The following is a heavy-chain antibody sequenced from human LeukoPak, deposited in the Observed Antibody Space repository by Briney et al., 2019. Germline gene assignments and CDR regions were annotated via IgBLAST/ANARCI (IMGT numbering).Heavy chain of an antibody. CDR2: ISGSGDNT. CDR1: GFTFSSYA. J-gene: IGHJ4*02. CDR3: AKGSYYDSSGSFYFDY. Sequence: GGSLRLTCAASGFTFSSYAMSWVRQAPGKGLEWVSGISGSGDNTYYADSVKGRFTISRDNSKDTLYVQVNSLGTEDTAAYYCAKGSYYDSSGSFYFDYWGQGTLVTVSS. V-gene: IGHV3-23*01. D-gene: IGHD3-22*01.